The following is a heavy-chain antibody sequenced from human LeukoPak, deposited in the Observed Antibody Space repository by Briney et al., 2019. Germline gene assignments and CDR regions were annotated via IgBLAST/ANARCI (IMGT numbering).Heavy chain of an antibody. D-gene: IGHD3-9*01. Sequence: GGSLRLSCSASGFTFSNCAMHWVRQAPGKGLEYVSTITTGGDTTYYADSVKGRFTISRDNSENTLYLQMSNLRAEDTALYYCVKGLTGTYSFDYWGQGTLVTVSS. CDR2: ITTGGDTT. J-gene: IGHJ4*02. V-gene: IGHV3-64D*06. CDR3: VKGLTGTYSFDY. CDR1: GFTFSNCA.